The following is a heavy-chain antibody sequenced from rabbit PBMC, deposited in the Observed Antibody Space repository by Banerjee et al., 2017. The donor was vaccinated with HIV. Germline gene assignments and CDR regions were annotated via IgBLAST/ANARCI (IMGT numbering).Heavy chain of an antibody. J-gene: IGHJ4*01. CDR1: GIDFSSDYY. D-gene: IGHD1-1*01. V-gene: IGHV1S45*01. CDR3: ARAGGFEKYFNL. Sequence: QQQLEESGGGLVKPGGTLTLTCKASGIDFSSDYYMYWVRQAPGKGLEWIACIVTNSDNTYYATWAKGRFTISKTSSTTVTLQMTSLTAADTATYFCARAGGFEKYFNLWGPGTLVTVS. CDR2: IVTNSDNT.